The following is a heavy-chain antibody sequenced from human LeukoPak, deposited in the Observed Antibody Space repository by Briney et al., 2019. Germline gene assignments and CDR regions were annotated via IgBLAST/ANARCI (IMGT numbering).Heavy chain of an antibody. V-gene: IGHV4-39*01. Sequence: SETLSLTCTVSGGSISSSSYYWGWIRQPPGRGLEWIGSIYYSGSTYYNPSLKSRVTISVDTSKNQFPLKLSSVTAADTAVYYCASREDYGGNLNYWGQGTLVTVSS. CDR3: ASREDYGGNLNY. D-gene: IGHD4-23*01. CDR2: IYYSGST. CDR1: GGSISSSSYY. J-gene: IGHJ4*02.